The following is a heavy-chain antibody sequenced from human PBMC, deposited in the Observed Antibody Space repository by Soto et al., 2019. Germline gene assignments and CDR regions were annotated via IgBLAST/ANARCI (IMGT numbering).Heavy chain of an antibody. CDR1: GFTVSSNY. V-gene: IGHV3-66*01. J-gene: IGHJ3*02. Sequence: EVQLVESGGGLVQPGGSLRLSCAASGFTVSSNYMSWVRQAPGKGLEWVSIIYSGGGTYYADSVKGRFTISRDNSKNTLYLQMNSLRVEDTAVYYCARGKDRAFDIWGQGTMVTVSS. CDR3: ARGKDRAFDI. CDR2: IYSGGGT.